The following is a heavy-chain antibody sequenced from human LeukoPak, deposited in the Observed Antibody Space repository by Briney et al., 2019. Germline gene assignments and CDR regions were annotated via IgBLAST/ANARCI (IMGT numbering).Heavy chain of an antibody. V-gene: IGHV3-21*01. Sequence: GGSLRLSCAACVFIFSSYSMNWVRQAPGTGLEGVSSINSSSSYIYYADSVKGRFTISRDNAKNSLYLQMNSLRAEDTAVYYCAREKGIVGAAIRFDYWGQGTLVTVSS. D-gene: IGHD1-26*01. CDR2: INSSSSYI. CDR1: VFIFSSYS. CDR3: AREKGIVGAAIRFDY. J-gene: IGHJ4*02.